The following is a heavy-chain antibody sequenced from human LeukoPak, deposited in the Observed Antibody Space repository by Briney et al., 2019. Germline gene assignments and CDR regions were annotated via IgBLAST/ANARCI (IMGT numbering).Heavy chain of an antibody. CDR2: ISTTGSYT. CDR3: ARDSSAGGKSDFDY. D-gene: IGHD2-15*01. Sequence: GGSLRLSCAASGFTFSDYYMNWIRQAPGKGLEWVSYISTTGSYTNYADSVKGRFTISKDNAKNSLYLQMNSLRAEDTAVYYCARDSSAGGKSDFDYWGQGTLVTVSS. CDR1: GFTFSDYY. J-gene: IGHJ4*02. V-gene: IGHV3-11*06.